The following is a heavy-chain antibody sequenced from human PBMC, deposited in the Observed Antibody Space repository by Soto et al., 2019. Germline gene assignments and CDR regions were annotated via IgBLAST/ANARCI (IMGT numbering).Heavy chain of an antibody. CDR1: GFTFSSYG. J-gene: IGHJ4*02. Sequence: QVQLVESGGGVVQPGRSLRLSCEASGFTFSSYGMHWVRQAPGKGLEWVAFISYDGTNKYYGDSVKGRFTISRDNSKNTLYLQMNSLRAEDTAVYYCAKDEAGGKPFDHWGQGTLVTVSS. CDR2: ISYDGTNK. D-gene: IGHD6-13*01. V-gene: IGHV3-30*18. CDR3: AKDEAGGKPFDH.